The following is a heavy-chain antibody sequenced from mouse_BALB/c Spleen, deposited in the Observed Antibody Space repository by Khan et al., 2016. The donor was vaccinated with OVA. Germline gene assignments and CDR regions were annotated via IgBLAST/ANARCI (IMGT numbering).Heavy chain of an antibody. V-gene: IGHV3-2*02. CDR3: AITNYSGYAVDY. D-gene: IGHD1-1*01. J-gene: IGHJ4*01. CDR2: ISYSGST. CDR1: GYSITTNYA. Sequence: EVQLQQSGPGLVKPSQSLSLTCTVTGYSITTNYAWDWIRQFPGNKLEWMGYISYSGSTSYNPSLKSRISINRDQSKNQFFLQLNSVTTEDTATYYCAITNYSGYAVDYWGQGTSVTVSS.